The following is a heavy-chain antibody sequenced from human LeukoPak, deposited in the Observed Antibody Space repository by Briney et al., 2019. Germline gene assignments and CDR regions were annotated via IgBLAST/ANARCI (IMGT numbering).Heavy chain of an antibody. V-gene: IGHV4-34*01. D-gene: IGHD4-23*01. Sequence: SETLSLTCAVYGGSFSGYYWSWIRQPPGKGLEWIGEINHSGSTNYNPSLKSRVTISVDTSKNQFSLKLSSVTAADTAVYYCARDYGGNAGRLRCWGQGTLVTISS. CDR2: INHSGST. CDR3: ARDYGGNAGRLRC. CDR1: GGSFSGYY. J-gene: IGHJ4*02.